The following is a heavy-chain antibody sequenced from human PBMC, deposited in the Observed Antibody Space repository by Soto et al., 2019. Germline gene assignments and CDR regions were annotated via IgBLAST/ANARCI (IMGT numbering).Heavy chain of an antibody. CDR2: IYYSGST. V-gene: IGHV4-31*03. D-gene: IGHD3-3*01. CDR1: GGSISNGGYY. CDR3: ARSPYDFWSGPSYYYGMDV. J-gene: IGHJ6*02. Sequence: QVQLQESGTGLVKPSQTLSLTCTVSGGSISNGGYYWSWIRQHPGKVLEWIGYIYYSGSTYYNPSLKSRVTISVDTSKNQFSLKLSSVTAADTAVYYCARSPYDFWSGPSYYYGMDVWGQGTTVTVSS.